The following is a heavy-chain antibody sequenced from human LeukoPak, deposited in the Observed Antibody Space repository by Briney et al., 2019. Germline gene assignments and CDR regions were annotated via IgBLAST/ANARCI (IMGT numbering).Heavy chain of an antibody. CDR2: IYIGGST. J-gene: IGHJ4*02. CDR3: GRDRV. V-gene: IGHV3-53*01. Sequence: PGGSLRLSHAVCGLTFRSCYMLWVRQAPARGLEGVSVIYIGGSTYYADSVQGQFTISRDNTKNTLFLQINKLRAEHTGGYYRGRDRVWGQGTLVTVSS. D-gene: IGHD3-3*01. CDR1: GLTFRSCY.